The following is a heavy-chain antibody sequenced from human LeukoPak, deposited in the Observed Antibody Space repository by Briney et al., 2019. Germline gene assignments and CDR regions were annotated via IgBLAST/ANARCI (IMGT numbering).Heavy chain of an antibody. D-gene: IGHD3-10*01. CDR1: GFTFSSYG. CDR3: AKQTQPYYYGSGSPPDY. CDR2: ISGSGGST. V-gene: IGHV3-23*01. J-gene: IGHJ4*02. Sequence: GGSLRLSCAASGFTFSSYGMSWVRKAPGKGLEWVSVISGSGGSTYYADSVKGRFTISRDNSKNTLYLLMNSLRAEDTAVYYCAKQTQPYYYGSGSPPDYWGQGTLVTVSS.